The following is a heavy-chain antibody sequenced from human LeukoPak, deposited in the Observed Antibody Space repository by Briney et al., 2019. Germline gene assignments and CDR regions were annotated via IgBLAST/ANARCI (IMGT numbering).Heavy chain of an antibody. D-gene: IGHD2-15*01. CDR3: ARATEVCSGGSCYAHFDY. J-gene: IGHJ4*02. CDR2: IYYSGST. V-gene: IGHV4-39*07. CDR1: GGSISSSSYY. Sequence: SETLSLTCTVSGGSISSSSYYWGWIRQPPGKGLEWIGSIYYSGSTYYNPSLKSRVTISVDTSKNQFSPKLSSVTAADTAVYYCARATEVCSGGSCYAHFDYWGQGTLVTVSS.